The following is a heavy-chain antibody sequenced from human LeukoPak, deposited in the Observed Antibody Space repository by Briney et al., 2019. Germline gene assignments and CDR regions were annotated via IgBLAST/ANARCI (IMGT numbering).Heavy chain of an antibody. Sequence: SETLSLTCTVSGGSISSSSYYWGWIRQPPGKGLEWIGSIYYSGSTYYNPSLKSRVTISVDTSKNQFSLKLSSVTAADTAVYYCAREGRYSYGYVYWGQGTLVTVSS. V-gene: IGHV4-39*07. D-gene: IGHD5-18*01. CDR1: GGSISSSSYY. CDR3: AREGRYSYGYVY. J-gene: IGHJ4*02. CDR2: IYYSGST.